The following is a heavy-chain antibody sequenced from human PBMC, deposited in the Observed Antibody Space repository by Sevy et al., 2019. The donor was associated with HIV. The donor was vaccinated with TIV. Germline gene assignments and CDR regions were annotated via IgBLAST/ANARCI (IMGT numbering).Heavy chain of an antibody. D-gene: IGHD3-22*01. V-gene: IGHV3-30*18. Sequence: GGSLRLSCAASGFTFNSYAMHWVRQAPGKGLEWVAVISKDGRTKYYAESVKGRFTISRDNSKNTLNLQMNSLRAEDTAVYYCAKRDSSDLYTGVSVFDSWGLGTLVTVSS. CDR3: AKRDSSDLYTGVSVFDS. J-gene: IGHJ4*02. CDR1: GFTFNSYA. CDR2: ISKDGRTK.